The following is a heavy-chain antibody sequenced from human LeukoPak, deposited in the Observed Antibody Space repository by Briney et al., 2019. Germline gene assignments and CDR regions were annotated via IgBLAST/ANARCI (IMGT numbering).Heavy chain of an antibody. D-gene: IGHD6-13*01. CDR2: ISAYNGKT. CDR1: GYTFTSYG. V-gene: IGHV1-18*01. Sequence: ASVKVSCKASGYTFTSYGISWVRHAPGQGLEWMGWISAYNGKTNHAQNFQGRVTMTTDTSTSTAYMELRSLRSDDTAVYYCARDGNQQLGFDYWGQGTLVSVSS. J-gene: IGHJ4*02. CDR3: ARDGNQQLGFDY.